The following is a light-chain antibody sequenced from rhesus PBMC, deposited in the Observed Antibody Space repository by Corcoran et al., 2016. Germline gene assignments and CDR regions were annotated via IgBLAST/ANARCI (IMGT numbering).Light chain of an antibody. J-gene: IGKJ4*01. CDR1: QSLLHSNGNTY. V-gene: IGKV2S2*01. Sequence: DIVMTQTPLSLPVTPGEPASISCRSSQSLLHSNGNTYLDWYLQKPGQFPRLLIYTVTNRESGVPDRCSGSWSGTDFTRRISRVEPEDVGVYYCMQSTKAPLTFGGGTKVELK. CDR3: MQSTKAPLT. CDR2: TVT.